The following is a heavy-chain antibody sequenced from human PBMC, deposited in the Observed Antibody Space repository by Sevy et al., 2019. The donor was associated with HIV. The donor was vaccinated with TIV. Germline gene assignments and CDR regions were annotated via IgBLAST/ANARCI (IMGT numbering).Heavy chain of an antibody. Sequence: ASVKVSCAASGFTVNSNYMTWVRQAPGKGLEGVSVIHSDDTTYHADSVKDRFTISRDNFKNTLYLHMSSLRAEDTAVYYCARGKSGYGYALNYWGQGTLVTVSS. V-gene: IGHV3-66*01. D-gene: IGHD5-18*01. CDR1: GFTVNSNY. CDR3: ARGKSGYGYALNY. J-gene: IGHJ4*02. CDR2: IHSDDTT.